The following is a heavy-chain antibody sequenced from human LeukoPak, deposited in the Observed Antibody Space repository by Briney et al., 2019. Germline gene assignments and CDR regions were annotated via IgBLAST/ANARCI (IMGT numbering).Heavy chain of an antibody. CDR3: TREYSSSWYRSWYYYYYMDV. CDR1: GFTFDDYA. D-gene: IGHD6-13*01. Sequence: GRSLRLSCAASGFTFDDYAMHWVRQAPGKGLEWVSGISWNSGSIGYADSVKGRFTISRDNAKNSLYLQMNSLRAEDTAVYYCTREYSSSWYRSWYYYYYMDVWGKGTTVTISS. CDR2: ISWNSGSI. V-gene: IGHV3-9*01. J-gene: IGHJ6*03.